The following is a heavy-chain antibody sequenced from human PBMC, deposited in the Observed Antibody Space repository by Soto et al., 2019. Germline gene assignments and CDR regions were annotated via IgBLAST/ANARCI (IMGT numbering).Heavy chain of an antibody. D-gene: IGHD3-16*02. J-gene: IGHJ4*02. V-gene: IGHV1-24*01. CDR3: ATRPIYYVWGSYRYNYFDY. CDR1: GYTLTELS. Sequence: ASVKVSCKVSGYTLTELSMHWVRQAPGKGLAWMGGFDPEDGETIYAQKFQGRVTMTEDTSTDTAYMELSSLRSEDTAVYYCATRPIYYVWGSYRYNYFDYWGQGTLVTVSS. CDR2: FDPEDGET.